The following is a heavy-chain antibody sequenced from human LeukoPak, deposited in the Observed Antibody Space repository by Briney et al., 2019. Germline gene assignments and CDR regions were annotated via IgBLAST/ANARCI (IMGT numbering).Heavy chain of an antibody. D-gene: IGHD5-18*01. CDR3: ARVETAMVSRDYYYRMDV. V-gene: IGHV1-2*02. J-gene: IGHJ6*02. Sequence: ASVKLSCKASGYTFTAYYMHCVRQAPGQGLEWMVCINPNSGGTNYAQKFQGRVTMTRDTSISTAYMELSRLRSDDTAVYYCARVETAMVSRDYYYRMDVWGQGTTVTVSS. CDR1: GYTFTAYY. CDR2: INPNSGGT.